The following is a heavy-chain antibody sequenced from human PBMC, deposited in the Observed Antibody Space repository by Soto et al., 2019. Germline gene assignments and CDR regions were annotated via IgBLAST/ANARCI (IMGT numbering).Heavy chain of an antibody. CDR1: GGSFSGYY. CDR2: IKHSGST. D-gene: IGHD2-8*02. Sequence: QVQLQQWGAGLLKPSETLSLTCAVYGGSFSGYYWSWIRQPPGKGLGGIGEIKHSGSTNYKPSLKSRVTISVDTSKNQFSLKLRSVTAADTAVYYCARGPGIRVAACMDVWGQGNTVTVSS. V-gene: IGHV4-34*01. J-gene: IGHJ6*01. CDR3: ARGPGIRVAACMDV.